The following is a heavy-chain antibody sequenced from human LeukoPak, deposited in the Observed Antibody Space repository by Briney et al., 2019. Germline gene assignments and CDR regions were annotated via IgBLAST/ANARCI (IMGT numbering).Heavy chain of an antibody. J-gene: IGHJ4*02. D-gene: IGHD6-13*01. CDR2: IYTTWRT. CDR3: ARCYSSSWYPRRRYFDY. V-gene: IGHV4-4*07. Sequence: PSDPLSLMCSVSCRYIQSYWWGWLRPPAAKGLEFIGRIYTTWRTNFYPSLKSRVAISVDKSKNQCSLKLSSVTAADTAVYYCARCYSSSWYPRRRYFDYWGEGTLVGVCS. CDR1: CRYIQSYW.